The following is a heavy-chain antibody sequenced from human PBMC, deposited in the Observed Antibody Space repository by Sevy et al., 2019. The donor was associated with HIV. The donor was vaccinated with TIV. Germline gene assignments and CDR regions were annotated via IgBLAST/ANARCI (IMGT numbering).Heavy chain of an antibody. V-gene: IGHV1-2*04. CDR1: GYTFTGYY. J-gene: IGHJ6*03. Sequence: ASVKVSCKASGYTFTGYYMHWVRQAPGQGLEWMGWINPNSGGTNYAQKFQGWVTMTRETSISTAYMELSRLRSDDTAVYYWARGVLLWFGEKNGYYMDVWGKGTTVTVSS. CDR2: INPNSGGT. D-gene: IGHD3-10*01. CDR3: ARGVLLWFGEKNGYYMDV.